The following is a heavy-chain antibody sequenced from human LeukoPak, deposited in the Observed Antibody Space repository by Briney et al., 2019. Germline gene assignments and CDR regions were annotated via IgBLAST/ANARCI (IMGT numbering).Heavy chain of an antibody. D-gene: IGHD1-1*01. Sequence: SETLSLTCTVSGCSISSGSYYWSWIRQPAGKGLEWIGRIYTSGSTNYNPSLKSRVTISVDTSKNQFSLKLSSVTAADTAVYYCARGYWNDGLDYWGQGTLVTVSS. CDR3: ARGYWNDGLDY. J-gene: IGHJ4*02. CDR2: IYTSGST. V-gene: IGHV4-61*02. CDR1: GCSISSGSYY.